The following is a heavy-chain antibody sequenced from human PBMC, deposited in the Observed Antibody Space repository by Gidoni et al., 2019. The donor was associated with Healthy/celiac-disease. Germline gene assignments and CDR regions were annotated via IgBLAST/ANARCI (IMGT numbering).Heavy chain of an antibody. Sequence: EVPLLESGGGLVQPGGSLSLSCAASGFTFSSYAMSWVRQAPGKGLEWVSAISGSGGSKYYADTVKGRFTISRDNSKNTLYLQMNSLRAEDTAVYDCAKEGGLWLLYYYYMDVWGKGTTVTVSS. CDR1: GFTFSSYA. CDR2: ISGSGGSK. CDR3: AKEGGLWLLYYYYMDV. J-gene: IGHJ6*03. V-gene: IGHV3-23*01. D-gene: IGHD3-16*01.